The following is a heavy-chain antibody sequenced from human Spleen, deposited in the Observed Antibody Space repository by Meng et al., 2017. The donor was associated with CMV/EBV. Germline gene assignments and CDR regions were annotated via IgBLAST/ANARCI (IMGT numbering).Heavy chain of an antibody. D-gene: IGHD2-2*01. CDR2: INHRGST. CDR3: ARGGDQRGIVALVPARRRGGYFLH. CDR1: GGSFSGYY. V-gene: IGHV4-34*01. Sequence: SETLSLTCAVYGGSFSGYYWSWIRQPPRKGLEWIGEINHRGSTNYNPSLKSRVTISVDTSKNQFSLRLTSVTAADTAVYYCARGGDQRGIVALVPARRRGGYFLHWGQGTLVTVSS. J-gene: IGHJ1*01.